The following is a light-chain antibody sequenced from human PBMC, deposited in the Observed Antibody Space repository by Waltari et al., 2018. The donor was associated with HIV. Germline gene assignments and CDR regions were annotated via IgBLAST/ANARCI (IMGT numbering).Light chain of an antibody. Sequence: QSALTQPPSASGSPGQSVTIPCTGTSSDVGGYNYVSWYQQHPGKAPKLLIYEVTKRPSGVPDRFSGSKSGNTASLTVSGLQAEDEADYYCSSYAGSNSDVFGTGTKVTVL. J-gene: IGLJ1*01. CDR1: SSDVGGYNY. CDR3: SSYAGSNSDV. V-gene: IGLV2-8*01. CDR2: EVT.